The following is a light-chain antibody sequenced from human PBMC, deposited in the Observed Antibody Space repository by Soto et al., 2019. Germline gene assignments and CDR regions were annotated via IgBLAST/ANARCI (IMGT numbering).Light chain of an antibody. CDR3: QQYDTSPRT. CDR2: GVS. V-gene: IGKV3-20*01. Sequence: DTELTQSPGTLPLSPGEGATLSCRASQSLRSRYLAWYQQKPGQAPRLLIYGVSTRATGIPDRFSGSGSGTDFTLTISRLEPEDFAVYYCQQYDTSPRTFGQGTKVDIK. CDR1: QSLRSRY. J-gene: IGKJ1*01.